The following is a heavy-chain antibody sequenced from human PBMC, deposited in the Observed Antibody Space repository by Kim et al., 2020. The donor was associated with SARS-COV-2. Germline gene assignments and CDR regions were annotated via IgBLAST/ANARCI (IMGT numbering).Heavy chain of an antibody. CDR1: GFTFSHYG. CDR3: ADYEGGGSSHYG. V-gene: IGHV3-33*08. J-gene: IGHJ6*01. CDR2: IRGGGSNK. Sequence: GGSLRLSCAASGFTFSHYGMNWVRQAPGKGLECVAGIRGGGSNKKYADSVKGRFTISRDNSKSMLDLQMNSLRAEDTATYYCADYEGGGSSHYG. D-gene: IGHD4-17*01.